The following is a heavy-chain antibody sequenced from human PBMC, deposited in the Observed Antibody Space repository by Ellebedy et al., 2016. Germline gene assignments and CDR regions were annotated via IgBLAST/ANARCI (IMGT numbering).Heavy chain of an antibody. V-gene: IGHV3-74*01. CDR1: GFTFSSYS. CDR2: INSDGSST. D-gene: IGHD5-18*01. J-gene: IGHJ3*02. Sequence: GESLKISXAASGFTFSSYSMHWVPQAPGKGLVWVSRINSDGSSTSYADSVKGRFTISRDNAKNTLYLQMNSLRAEDTAVYYCARGGYSYGRDAFDIWGQGTMVTVSS. CDR3: ARGGYSYGRDAFDI.